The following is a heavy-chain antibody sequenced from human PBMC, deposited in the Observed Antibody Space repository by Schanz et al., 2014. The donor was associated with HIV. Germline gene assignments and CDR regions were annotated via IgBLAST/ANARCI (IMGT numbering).Heavy chain of an antibody. CDR1: GGTFNNSA. CDR2: VIPMFGTA. CDR3: AGGARYGMDV. Sequence: QVHLVQSGAAVTQPGSSVTVSCKASGGTFNNSAINWVRQAPGQGLEWMGQVIPMFGTANFAQRFQGRVTITADESTRTAYMALSSLRSEDTAVYYCAGGARYGMDVWGQGTTVTVSS. V-gene: IGHV1-69*01. J-gene: IGHJ6*02.